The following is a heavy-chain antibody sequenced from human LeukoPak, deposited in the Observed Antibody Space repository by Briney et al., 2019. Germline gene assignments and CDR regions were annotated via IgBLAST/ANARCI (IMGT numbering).Heavy chain of an antibody. CDR1: GYTFTSYD. D-gene: IGHD3-22*01. J-gene: IGHJ6*02. CDR2: INPSGGST. CDR3: ARDYYDSSGYYYYYYYGMDV. V-gene: IGHV1-46*01. Sequence: ASVKVSCKASGYTFTSYDINWVRQAPGQGLEWMGIINPSGGSTSYAQKFQGGVTMTRDTSTSTVYMELSSLRSEDTAVYYCARDYYDSSGYYYYYYYGMDVWGQGTTVTVSS.